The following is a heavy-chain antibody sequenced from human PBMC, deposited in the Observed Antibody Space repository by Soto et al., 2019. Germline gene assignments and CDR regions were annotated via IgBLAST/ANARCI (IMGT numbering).Heavy chain of an antibody. CDR3: ARAGNCGGDCYGGIDY. CDR1: GGSISSSTSY. Sequence: QLQLQESGPGLVKPSETLSLTCTVSGGSISSSTSYWGWIRQPPGKGLEWIGNIYHGGSTYYNPSLKSRVTISVDTSKNQFPLKLSSVTAADTAVYYCARAGNCGGDCYGGIDYWGQGTLVTVSS. D-gene: IGHD2-21*01. J-gene: IGHJ4*02. CDR2: IYHGGST. V-gene: IGHV4-39*01.